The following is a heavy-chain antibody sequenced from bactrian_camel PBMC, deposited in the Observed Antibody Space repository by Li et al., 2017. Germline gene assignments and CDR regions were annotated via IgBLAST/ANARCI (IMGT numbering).Heavy chain of an antibody. Sequence: VQLVESGGGSVQAGGSLTLSCHTIGYSPSNYCMGWFRQAPGKSREGVASIFTGGSIGNYADSVKGRFTISQDNAKNEVYLQMNNLKPNDTAVYYCAALSMPSLWCGGQGTQVTVS. CDR2: IFTGGSIG. V-gene: IGHV3S40*01. CDR1: GYSPSNYC. D-gene: IGHD7*01. J-gene: IGHJ4*01. CDR3: AALSMPSLWC.